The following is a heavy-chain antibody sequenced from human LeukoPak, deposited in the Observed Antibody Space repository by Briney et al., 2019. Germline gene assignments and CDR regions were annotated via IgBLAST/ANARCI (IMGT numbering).Heavy chain of an antibody. CDR1: GGSISSYY. Sequence: SETLSLTCTVSGGSISSYYWSWIRQPPGKGLEWIGLIYYSGSTNYNPSLKSRVTISVDTSKNQFSLKLSSVTAADTAVYYCARETMTYYMDVWGKGTTVTISS. V-gene: IGHV4-59*12. J-gene: IGHJ6*03. CDR2: IYYSGST. CDR3: ARETMTYYMDV. D-gene: IGHD3-22*01.